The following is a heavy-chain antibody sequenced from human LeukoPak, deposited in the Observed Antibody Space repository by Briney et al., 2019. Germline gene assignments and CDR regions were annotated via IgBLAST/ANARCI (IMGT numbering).Heavy chain of an antibody. CDR2: IIPIFGTA. D-gene: IGHD3-9*01. Sequence: SVKVSCKASGYTFTSYGISWVRQAPGQGLEWMGGIIPIFGTANYAQKFQGRVTITADKSTSTAYMELSSLRSEDTAVYYCARETYSNILTGTDYWGPGTLVTVSS. V-gene: IGHV1-69*06. CDR1: GYTFTSYG. J-gene: IGHJ4*02. CDR3: ARETYSNILTGTDY.